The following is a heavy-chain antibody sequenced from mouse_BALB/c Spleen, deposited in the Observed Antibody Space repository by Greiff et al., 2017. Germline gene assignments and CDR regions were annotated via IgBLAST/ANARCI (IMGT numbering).Heavy chain of an antibody. J-gene: IGHJ2*01. Sequence: QVQLKQPGAELVKPGASVKLSCKASGYTFTSYWMHWVKQRPGQGLEWIGEIDPSDSYTNYNQKFKGKATLTVDKSSSTAYMQLSSLTSEDSAVYYCARAVVALYYFDYWGQGTTLTVSS. V-gene: IGHV1-69*02. CDR3: ARAVVALYYFDY. CDR1: GYTFTSYW. D-gene: IGHD1-1*01. CDR2: IDPSDSYT.